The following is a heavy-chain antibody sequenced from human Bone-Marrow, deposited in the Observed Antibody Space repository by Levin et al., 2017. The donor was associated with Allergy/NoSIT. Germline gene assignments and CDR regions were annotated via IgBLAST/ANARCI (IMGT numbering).Heavy chain of an antibody. V-gene: IGHV3-11*04. J-gene: IGHJ3*01. CDR1: GFTFSAYN. CDR3: ARDDIGGSEAFDL. CDR2: IGSSGNTI. Sequence: SCAASGFTFSAYNMKWVRQAPGKGLEWLSYIGSSGNTIHYADSLKGRFTISRDNAKNSLFLQMDSLRVEDTAVYYCARDDIGGSEAFDLWGLGTLVTVAS.